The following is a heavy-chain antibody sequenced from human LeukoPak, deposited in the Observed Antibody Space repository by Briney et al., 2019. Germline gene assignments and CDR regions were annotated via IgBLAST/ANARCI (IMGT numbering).Heavy chain of an antibody. V-gene: IGHV4-39*07. Sequence: RPSETLSLTCTVSGGSISSSSYYWGWIRQSPGKGLEWIGTVYYTGSTHYSPSLKSRLIISMDTSMNQFSLKVSSVTAADTAVYYCARGYYESLSGYCHFDYWGQGALVSVSS. CDR1: GGSISSSSYY. CDR3: ARGYYESLSGYCHFDY. D-gene: IGHD3-9*01. CDR2: VYYTGST. J-gene: IGHJ4*02.